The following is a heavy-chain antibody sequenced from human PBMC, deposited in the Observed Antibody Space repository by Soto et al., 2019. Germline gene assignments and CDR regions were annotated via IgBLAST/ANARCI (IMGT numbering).Heavy chain of an antibody. D-gene: IGHD2-15*01. CDR3: ARDRRYCSGGSCYPNWFDP. CDR2: IYYSGST. V-gene: IGHV4-59*01. Sequence: SETLSLTCTVSGGSISSYYWSWIRQPPGKGLEWIGYIYYSGSTNYNPSLKSRVTISVDTSKNQFSLKLSSVTAADTAVYYCARDRRYCSGGSCYPNWFDPWGQGTLVTAPQ. CDR1: GGSISSYY. J-gene: IGHJ5*02.